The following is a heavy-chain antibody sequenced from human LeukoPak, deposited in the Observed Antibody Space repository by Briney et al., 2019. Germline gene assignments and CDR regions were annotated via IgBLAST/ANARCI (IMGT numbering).Heavy chain of an antibody. V-gene: IGHV1-46*01. CDR2: INPSGGST. J-gene: IGHJ3*02. CDR3: ARDSINTGAPEAFDI. D-gene: IGHD1-14*01. Sequence: ASVEVSCKASGYTFTSYYMHWVRQAPGQGLEWMGIINPSGGSTSYAQKFQGRVAMTRDTSTSTVYMELSSLRSEDTAVYYCARDSINTGAPEAFDIWGQGTMVTVSS. CDR1: GYTFTSYY.